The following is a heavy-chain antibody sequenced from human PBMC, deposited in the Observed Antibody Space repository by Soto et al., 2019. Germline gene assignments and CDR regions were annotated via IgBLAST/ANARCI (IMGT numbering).Heavy chain of an antibody. J-gene: IGHJ4*02. Sequence: QVQLQESGPGLVKPSETLSLTCTVSGGSVSSGSYYWSWIRQPPGKGLEWIGYIYYSGSTNYNPSLKSXXTXSXXTSKNQFSLKLSSVTAADTAVYYCARERDDYGEDYWGQGTLVTVSS. CDR2: IYYSGST. CDR1: GGSVSSGSYY. CDR3: ARERDDYGEDY. V-gene: IGHV4-61*01. D-gene: IGHD4-17*01.